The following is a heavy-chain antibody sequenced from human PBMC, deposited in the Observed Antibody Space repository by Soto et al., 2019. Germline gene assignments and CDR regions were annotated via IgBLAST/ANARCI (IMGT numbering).Heavy chain of an antibody. CDR2: IDYRGST. D-gene: IGHD7-27*01. V-gene: IGHV4-34*01. J-gene: IGHJ4*02. Sequence: HVQLQQWGAGLLKPSETLSLTCAVYGGSFSAYHWSWIRQAPGKGLEWIGEIDYRGSTNYKPSLRSRVSMSVDTSKNQFSLRLTSVTAADTAVYYCTRSMNDHNHHHWGFDYWGQGTRVTVSS. CDR3: TRSMNDHNHHHWGFDY. CDR1: GGSFSAYH.